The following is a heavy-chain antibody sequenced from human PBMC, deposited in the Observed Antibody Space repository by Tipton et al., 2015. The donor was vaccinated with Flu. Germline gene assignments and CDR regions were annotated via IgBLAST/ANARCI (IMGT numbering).Heavy chain of an antibody. Sequence: TLSLTCAVYGGSLSGYYWSWIRQSPGKGLEWIGSIYSTGDTFYSPSLQSRVSISLDTSKNHFSLKLRSVTAADTALYYCAQARFFYFDYWGQGTLVTVSS. CDR1: GGSLSGYY. J-gene: IGHJ4*02. D-gene: IGHD3-10*01. V-gene: IGHV4-34*01. CDR2: IYSTGDT. CDR3: AQARFFYFDY.